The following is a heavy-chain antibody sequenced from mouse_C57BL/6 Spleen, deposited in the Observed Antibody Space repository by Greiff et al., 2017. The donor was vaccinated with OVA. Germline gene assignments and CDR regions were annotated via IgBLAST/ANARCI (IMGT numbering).Heavy chain of an antibody. CDR2: ISDGGSYT. CDR3: AREGSSYYCDY. Sequence: EVKLVESGGGLVKPGGSLKLSCAASGFTFSSYAMSWVRQTPEKRLEWVATISDGGSYTYYPANVNGRFTISRDTAKNNLYLQMSQLKSEDTARYYCAREGSSYYCDYWGQGTTLTVSS. D-gene: IGHD1-1*01. CDR1: GFTFSSYA. V-gene: IGHV5-4*01. J-gene: IGHJ2*01.